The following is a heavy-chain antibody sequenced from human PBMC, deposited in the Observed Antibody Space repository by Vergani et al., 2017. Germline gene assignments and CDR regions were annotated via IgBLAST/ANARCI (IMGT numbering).Heavy chain of an antibody. D-gene: IGHD3-3*01. Sequence: QVQLVQSGAEVKKPGSSVKVSCKASGGTFSSYTISWVRQAPGQGLEWMGRIIPILGIANYAQKFQGRVTITAEKSTSTAYMELSSLRSEDTAVYYCARDHRVGGTYWYFDLWGRGTLVTVSS. CDR3: ARDHRVGGTYWYFDL. CDR2: IIPILGIA. J-gene: IGHJ2*01. CDR1: GGTFSSYT. V-gene: IGHV1-69*08.